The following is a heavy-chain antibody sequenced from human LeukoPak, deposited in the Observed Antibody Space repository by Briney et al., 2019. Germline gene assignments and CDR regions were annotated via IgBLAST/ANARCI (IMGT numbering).Heavy chain of an antibody. D-gene: IGHD3-22*01. CDR1: GFTFSSYS. J-gene: IGHJ4*02. Sequence: GGSLRLSCAASGFTFSSYSMNWVRQAPGKGLEWVSSISSSSSYIYYADSVKGRFTISRDNAKNSLYLQMNSLRAEDTAVYYCARDQGYYDSSGVDYWGQGTLVTVSS. CDR2: ISSSSSYI. V-gene: IGHV3-21*01. CDR3: ARDQGYYDSSGVDY.